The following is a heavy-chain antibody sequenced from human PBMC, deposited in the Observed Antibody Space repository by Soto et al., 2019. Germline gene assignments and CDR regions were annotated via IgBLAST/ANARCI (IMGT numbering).Heavy chain of an antibody. D-gene: IGHD6-13*01. J-gene: IGHJ6*02. CDR1: GFTVSSNY. CDR2: IYSGGST. Sequence: GGSLRLSCAASGFTVSSNYMSWVRQAPGKGLEWVSVIYSGGSTYYADSVKGRFTISRDNSKNTLYLQMNSLRAEDTAVYYCVRIGGGSSWYPGYYYYYGMDVWGQGTTVTVSS. CDR3: VRIGGGSSWYPGYYYYYGMDV. V-gene: IGHV3-53*01.